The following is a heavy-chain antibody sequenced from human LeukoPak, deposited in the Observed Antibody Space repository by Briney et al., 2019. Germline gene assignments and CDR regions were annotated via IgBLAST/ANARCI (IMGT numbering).Heavy chain of an antibody. CDR3: AREAHSYCSSTSCHGGLLATYYYYGMDV. CDR1: GGSFSGYY. CDR2: INHSGST. V-gene: IGHV4-34*01. Sequence: SETLSLTCAVYGGSFSGYYWSWIRQPPGKGLEWIGEINHSGSTNYNPSLKSRVTISVDTSKNQFFLKLSPVTAADTAVYYCAREAHSYCSSTSCHGGLLATYYYYGMDVWSQGTTVTVPS. J-gene: IGHJ6*02. D-gene: IGHD2-2*01.